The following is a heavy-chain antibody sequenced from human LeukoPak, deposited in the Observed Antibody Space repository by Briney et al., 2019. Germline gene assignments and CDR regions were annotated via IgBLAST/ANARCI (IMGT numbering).Heavy chain of an antibody. CDR1: NGSISICF. J-gene: IGHJ4*02. V-gene: IGHV4-4*07. Sequence: SETLSLTCTVSNGSISICFWSWIRQPAGKGLEWIGRIYSSGSTDYNPSLKSRVTMSVDTSKNQFSLKLTSVTAADTAVYYCARYSSSSKSDYWGQGTLVTVSS. CDR2: IYSSGST. CDR3: ARYSSSSKSDY. D-gene: IGHD6-6*01.